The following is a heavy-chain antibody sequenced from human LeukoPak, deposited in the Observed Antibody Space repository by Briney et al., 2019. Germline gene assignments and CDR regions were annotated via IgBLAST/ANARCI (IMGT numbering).Heavy chain of an antibody. CDR1: GFTFSSYG. CDR2: IRYDGSNK. D-gene: IGHD3-16*01. CDR3: AREVPQLRFRFGGYGY. J-gene: IGHJ4*02. Sequence: GGSLRLSCAASGFTFSSYGMHWVRQAPGKGLEWVAFIRYDGSNKYYADSVKGRFTISRDNSKNTLYLQMNSLRAEDTAVYYCAREVPQLRFRFGGYGYWGQGTLVTVSS. V-gene: IGHV3-30*02.